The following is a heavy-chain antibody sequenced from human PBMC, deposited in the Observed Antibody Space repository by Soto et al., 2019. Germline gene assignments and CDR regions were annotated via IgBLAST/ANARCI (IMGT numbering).Heavy chain of an antibody. CDR1: GFTFSNAW. CDR2: TSGSGGST. CDR3: AKLLGGNYYYYGMDV. D-gene: IGHD2-15*01. Sequence: GGSLRLSCAASGFTFSNAWMNWVRQAPGKGLEWVSATSGSGGSTYYADSVKGRFTISRDNSKNTLYLQMNSLRAEDTAVYYCAKLLGGNYYYYGMDVWGQGTTVTVSS. V-gene: IGHV3-23*01. J-gene: IGHJ6*02.